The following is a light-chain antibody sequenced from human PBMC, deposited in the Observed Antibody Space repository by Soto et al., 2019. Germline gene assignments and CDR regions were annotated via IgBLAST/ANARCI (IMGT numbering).Light chain of an antibody. CDR2: KAS. CDR1: QTISSW. CDR3: QQYNSYPWT. V-gene: IGKV1-5*03. J-gene: IGKJ1*01. Sequence: IQMTQSPSTVSGSVGDRVTITFRASQTISSWLAWYQQKPGKAPKLLIYKASTLKSGVPSRFSGSGSGTEFTLTISSLQPDDFATYYCQQYNSYPWTFGQGT.